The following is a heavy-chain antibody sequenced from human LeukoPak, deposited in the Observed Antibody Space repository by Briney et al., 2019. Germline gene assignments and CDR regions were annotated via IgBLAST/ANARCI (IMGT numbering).Heavy chain of an antibody. CDR2: IYYSGST. V-gene: IGHV4-59*01. CDR3: ARGSYYFDY. D-gene: IGHD3-10*01. J-gene: IGHJ4*02. Sequence: PSETLSLTCTVSGGSISSYYWSWIRQPPGKGLEWIGYIYYSGSTNFNPSLKSRVTISVDTSKNQFSPKVSSATAADTAVYYCARGSYYFDYWGQGTLVTVSS. CDR1: GGSISSYY.